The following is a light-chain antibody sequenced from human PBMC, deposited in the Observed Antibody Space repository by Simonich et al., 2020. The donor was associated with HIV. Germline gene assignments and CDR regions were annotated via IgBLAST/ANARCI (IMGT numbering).Light chain of an antibody. CDR2: DVS. Sequence: QSALTQPASVSGSPGQSITISCTGTSSDVGGYTYVSWYQQHPGKAPKLMIYDVSKRPLGVSNRFSGSKSGNTASLTISGLQAEDEADYYCSSYTSSSTLVFGGGTKLTVL. V-gene: IGLV2-14*01. CDR3: SSYTSSSTLV. CDR1: SSDVGGYTY. J-gene: IGLJ2*01.